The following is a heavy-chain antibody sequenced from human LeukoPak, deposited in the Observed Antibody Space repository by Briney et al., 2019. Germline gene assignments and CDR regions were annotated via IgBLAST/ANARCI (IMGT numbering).Heavy chain of an antibody. CDR3: AKRGSIVGATFYDY. J-gene: IGHJ4*02. D-gene: IGHD1-26*01. V-gene: IGHV3-74*01. CDR1: GFSFSAYW. Sequence: GGSLRLSCAASGFSFSAYWMHWVRQAPGKGLVWVSRINNEGSGTDYADSVKGRFTISRDNVENTLYLQMSSLRAEDTAVYYCAKRGSIVGATFYDYWGQGTLVTVSS. CDR2: INNEGSGT.